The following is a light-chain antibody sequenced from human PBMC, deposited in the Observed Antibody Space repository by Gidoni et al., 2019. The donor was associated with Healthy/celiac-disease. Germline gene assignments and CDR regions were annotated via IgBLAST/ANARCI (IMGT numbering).Light chain of an antibody. J-gene: IGKJ3*01. Sequence: DLVMTQSPLSLPVTPGEPASISCRSSQSLLHSNGYNYLDWYLQKPGQSPQLLIYLGSNRASGVPDRFSGSGSGTDFTLKISRVEAEDVGVYHCMQALQTPFTFGPGTKVDIK. CDR3: MQALQTPFT. CDR1: QSLLHSNGYNY. CDR2: LGS. V-gene: IGKV2-28*01.